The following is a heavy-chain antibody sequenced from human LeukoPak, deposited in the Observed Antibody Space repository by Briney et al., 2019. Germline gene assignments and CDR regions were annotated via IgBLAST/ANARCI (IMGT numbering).Heavy chain of an antibody. CDR3: VRDSSGWYKSWFDP. Sequence: SETLSLTCAVYGGSFSGYYWSWIRQPPGKGLEWIGYIYNSVSTNYNPSLKSRVTISADTSKNQFSLKLRSVTAADTAVYYCVRDSSGWYKSWFDPWGQGTLVTVSS. D-gene: IGHD6-19*01. J-gene: IGHJ5*02. CDR2: IYNSVST. V-gene: IGHV4-59*01. CDR1: GGSFSGYY.